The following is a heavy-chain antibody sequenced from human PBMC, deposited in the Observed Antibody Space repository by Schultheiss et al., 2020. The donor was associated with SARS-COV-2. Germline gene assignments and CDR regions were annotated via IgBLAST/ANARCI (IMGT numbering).Heavy chain of an antibody. Sequence: GGSLRLSFAASGFTFRTSWMTWVRQAPGKGLEWVAHIRKDESDKFYVDSVRGRFTISRDNARNSVSLQVDSLRVEDTALYYCARPKSQGSPYGMDVWGQGTTVTVSS. J-gene: IGHJ6*02. CDR1: GFTFRTSW. CDR3: ARPKSQGSPYGMDV. V-gene: IGHV3-7*01. CDR2: IRKDESDK.